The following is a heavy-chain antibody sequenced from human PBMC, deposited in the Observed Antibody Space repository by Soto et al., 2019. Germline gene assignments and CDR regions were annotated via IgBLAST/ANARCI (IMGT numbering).Heavy chain of an antibody. J-gene: IGHJ5*02. CDR2: IDPSDSYT. CDR3: ARHKIFANWFDP. CDR1: GYSFTIYW. V-gene: IGHV5-10-1*01. D-gene: IGHD3-3*01. Sequence: GESLKISCKGSGYSFTIYWISWVRQMPGKGLEWMGRIDPSDSYTNYSPSFQGHVTISADKSISTAYLQWSSLKASDTAMYYCARHKIFANWFDPWGQGTLVTVSS.